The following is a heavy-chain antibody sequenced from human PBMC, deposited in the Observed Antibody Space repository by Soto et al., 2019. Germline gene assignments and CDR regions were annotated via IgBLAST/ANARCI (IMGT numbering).Heavy chain of an antibody. D-gene: IGHD3-3*01. CDR2: IIPIFGTA. J-gene: IGHJ4*02. V-gene: IGHV1-69*13. CDR1: GGTFSSYA. Sequence: GASVKVSCKASGGTFSSYAISWVRQAPGQGLEWMGGIIPIFGTANYAQKFQGRVTITADESTSTAYMELSSLRSEDTAVYYCATSHGGTDYDFWSGYQPYFDYWGQGTLVTVSS. CDR3: ATSHGGTDYDFWSGYQPYFDY.